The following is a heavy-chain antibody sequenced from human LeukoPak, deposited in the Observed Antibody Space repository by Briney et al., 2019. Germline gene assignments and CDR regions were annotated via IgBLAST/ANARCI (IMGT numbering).Heavy chain of an antibody. D-gene: IGHD6-13*01. Sequence: SVKVSCKASGGTFSSYAISWVRQAPGQGLEWMGRINPILGIANYAQKFQGRVTITADKSTSTAYMELSSLRSEDTAVYYCARGPSWEQQLVVDIGDPWGQGTLVTVSS. CDR3: ARGPSWEQQLVVDIGDP. J-gene: IGHJ5*02. CDR2: INPILGIA. CDR1: GGTFSSYA. V-gene: IGHV1-69*04.